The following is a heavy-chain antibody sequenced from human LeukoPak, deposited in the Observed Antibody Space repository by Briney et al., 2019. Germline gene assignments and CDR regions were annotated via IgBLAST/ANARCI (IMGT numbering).Heavy chain of an antibody. D-gene: IGHD6-19*01. V-gene: IGHV3-30*04. CDR3: ARDGASVGYSSGWYAGDFDY. J-gene: IGHJ4*02. CDR1: GFTFSSYA. Sequence: GRSLRLSCAASGFTFSSYAMHWVRQAPGKGLEWVAVISYDGSNKYYADSVKGRFTISRDNSKNTLYLQMNSLRAEDTAVYYCARDGASVGYSSGWYAGDFDYWGQGTLVTVSS. CDR2: ISYDGSNK.